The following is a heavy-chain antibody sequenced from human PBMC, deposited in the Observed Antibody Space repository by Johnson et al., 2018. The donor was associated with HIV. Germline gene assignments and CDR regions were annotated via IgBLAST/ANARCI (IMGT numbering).Heavy chain of an antibody. CDR3: ARDNGDTIFGVVIREGAFDI. V-gene: IGHV3-33*08. CDR1: GFTFSSYW. J-gene: IGHJ3*02. D-gene: IGHD3-3*01. CDR2: IWYDGSNK. Sequence: QEKLVESGGGLVQPGGSLRLSCAASGFTFSSYWMSWVRQAPGKGLEWVAVIWYDGSNKYYADSVKGRFTISRDNSKNTLYLQMNSLRAEDTAVYYCARDNGDTIFGVVIREGAFDIWGQGTMVTVSS.